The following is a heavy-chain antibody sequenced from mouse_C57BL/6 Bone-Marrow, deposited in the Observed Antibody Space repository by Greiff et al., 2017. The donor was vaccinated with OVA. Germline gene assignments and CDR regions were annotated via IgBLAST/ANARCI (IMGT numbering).Heavy chain of an antibody. CDR3: ARRGLGRGYFDY. D-gene: IGHD4-1*01. J-gene: IGHJ2*01. Sequence: QVQLQQSGAELVRPGTSVKLSCKASGYTFTSYWMHWVKQRPGQGLEWIGVIDPSDSYTNYNQKFKGKATLTVDTSSSTAYMQLSSLTSEDSAVYYCARRGLGRGYFDYWGQGTTLTVSS. CDR1: GYTFTSYW. V-gene: IGHV1-59*01. CDR2: IDPSDSYT.